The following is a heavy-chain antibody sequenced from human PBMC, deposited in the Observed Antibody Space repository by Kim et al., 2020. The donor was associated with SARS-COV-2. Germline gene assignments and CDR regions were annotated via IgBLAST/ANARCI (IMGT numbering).Heavy chain of an antibody. CDR3: ARSITMVRGVIPYYYGMDV. CDR1: GFTFSSYE. J-gene: IGHJ6*02. V-gene: IGHV3-48*03. CDR2: ISSSGSTI. Sequence: GGSLRLSCAASGFTFSSYEMNWVRQAPGKGLEWVSYISSSGSTIYYADSVKGRFTISRDNAKNSLYLQMNSLRAEDTAVYYCARSITMVRGVIPYYYGMDVWGQVTTVTVSS. D-gene: IGHD3-10*01.